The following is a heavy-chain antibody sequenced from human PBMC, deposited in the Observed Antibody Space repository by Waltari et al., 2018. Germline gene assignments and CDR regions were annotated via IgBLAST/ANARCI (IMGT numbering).Heavy chain of an antibody. CDR3: AREAYSSSWFFDL. CDR1: GFTFSSYR. CDR2: IISTSSSI. V-gene: IGHV3-48*04. D-gene: IGHD6-13*01. Sequence: EAQLVESGGCLVQPGGSLRLPCAASGFTFSSYRMNWVRQAPGKGLEWISYIISTSSSIYYADSVRGRFTISRDNAKNSLYLQMNSLRAEDTAVYYCAREAYSSSWFFDLWGQGTVVTVSS. J-gene: IGHJ3*01.